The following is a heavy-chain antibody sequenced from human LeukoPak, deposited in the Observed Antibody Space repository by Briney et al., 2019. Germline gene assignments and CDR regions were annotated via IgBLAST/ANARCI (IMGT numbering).Heavy chain of an antibody. V-gene: IGHV1-8*01. CDR2: MNPNSGNT. J-gene: IGHJ3*02. CDR1: GYTFTSYD. CDR3: ARGTLTAPRSAFDI. Sequence: AASVKVSCKASGYTFTSYDINWVRQATGQGLEWMGWMNPNSGNTGYAQNFQGWVTMTRDTSISTAYMELSRLRSDDTAVYYCARGTLTAPRSAFDIWGQETMVTVSS. D-gene: IGHD4/OR15-4a*01.